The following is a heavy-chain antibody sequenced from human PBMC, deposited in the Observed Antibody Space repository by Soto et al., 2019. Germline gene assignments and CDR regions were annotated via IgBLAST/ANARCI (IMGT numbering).Heavy chain of an antibody. V-gene: IGHV4-34*01. J-gene: IGHJ5*02. CDR3: ARGGYCSGGSCAGWFDP. CDR1: GGSFSGYY. D-gene: IGHD2-15*01. CDR2: INHSGST. Sequence: KTSETLSLTCAVYGGSFSGYYWSWIRQPPGKGLEWIGEINHSGSTNYNPSLKSRVTISVDTSKNQFSLKLSSVTAADTAVYYCARGGYCSGGSCAGWFDPWGQGTLVTVSS.